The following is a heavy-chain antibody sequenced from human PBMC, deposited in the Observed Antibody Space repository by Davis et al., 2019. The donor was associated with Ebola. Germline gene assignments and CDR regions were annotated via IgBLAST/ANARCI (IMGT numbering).Heavy chain of an antibody. D-gene: IGHD1-14*01. CDR2: ISYDGSNK. CDR1: GFNFRSYG. V-gene: IGHV3-30*03. CDR3: APGNFDY. Sequence: GGSLRLSCAASGFNFRSYGMHWVRQAPGKGLEWVAVISYDGSNKYYADSVKGRFTISRDNSKNTLYLQMNSLRAEDTAVYYCAPGNFDYWGQGTLVTVSS. J-gene: IGHJ4*02.